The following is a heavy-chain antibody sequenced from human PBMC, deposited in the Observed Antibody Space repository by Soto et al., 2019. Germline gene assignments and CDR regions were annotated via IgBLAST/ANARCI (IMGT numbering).Heavy chain of an antibody. CDR1: VDSVSSNSAA. CDR2: TYYRSKWYN. V-gene: IGHV6-1*01. CDR3: ARESSSWTGYYYGMDV. Sequence: SQTLSLTCAISVDSVSSNSAAWNWIRQSPSRGLEWLGRTYYRSKWYNDYAVSVKSRITINPDTSKNQFSLQLNSVTPEDTAVYYCARESSSWTGYYYGMDVWGQGTTVTVSS. D-gene: IGHD6-13*01. J-gene: IGHJ6*02.